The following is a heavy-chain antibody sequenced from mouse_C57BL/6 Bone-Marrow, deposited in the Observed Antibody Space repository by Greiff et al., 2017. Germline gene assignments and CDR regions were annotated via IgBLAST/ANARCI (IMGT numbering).Heavy chain of an antibody. CDR1: GFTFSSYA. Sequence: EVKVVESGEGLVKPGGSLKLSCAASGFTFSSYAMSWVRQTPEKRLEWVAYISRGGDYIYYADNVKGRFTISRDNARNTLSLQMSSLKSDVTAMYYCTRENYGSSPFAYWGQGTLVTVSA. J-gene: IGHJ3*01. D-gene: IGHD1-1*01. CDR2: ISRGGDYI. V-gene: IGHV5-9-1*02. CDR3: TRENYGSSPFAY.